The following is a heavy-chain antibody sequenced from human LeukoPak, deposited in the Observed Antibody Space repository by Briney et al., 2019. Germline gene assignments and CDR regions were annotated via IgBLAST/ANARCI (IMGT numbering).Heavy chain of an antibody. CDR3: ARMDYDILTGYYPSYYFDY. CDR1: GFTFSSYS. CDR2: ISSSSSYI. V-gene: IGHV3-21*01. Sequence: GGSLRLSCAASGFTFSSYSMNWVRQAPGKGLEWVSSISSSSSYIYYADSVKGRFTISRDNAKNSLYLQMNSLRAEDTAVYYCARMDYDILTGYYPSYYFDYWGQGTLVTVSS. J-gene: IGHJ4*02. D-gene: IGHD3-9*01.